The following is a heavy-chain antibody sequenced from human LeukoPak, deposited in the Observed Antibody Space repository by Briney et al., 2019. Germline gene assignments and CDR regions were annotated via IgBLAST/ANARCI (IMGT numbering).Heavy chain of an antibody. CDR1: GFTFGDYA. CDR3: TRSIVVVPAAMFWFDY. J-gene: IGHJ4*02. D-gene: IGHD2-2*01. Sequence: GGSLRLSCTASGFTFGDYAMSWVRQAPGKGLEWVGFIRSKAYGGTTEYAASVKGRFTISRDDSKSIAYLQMNSLKTEDTAVYYCTRSIVVVPAAMFWFDYWGQGTLVTVSS. CDR2: IRSKAYGGTT. V-gene: IGHV3-49*04.